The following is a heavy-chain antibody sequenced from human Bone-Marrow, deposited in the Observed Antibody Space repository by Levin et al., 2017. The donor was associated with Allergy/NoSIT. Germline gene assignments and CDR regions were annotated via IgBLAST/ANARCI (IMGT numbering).Heavy chain of an antibody. D-gene: IGHD3-10*01. CDR3: ASQRFGGSYF. CDR1: GFTPNY. J-gene: IGHJ4*02. V-gene: IGHV3-66*02. CDR2: FYSGGSL. Sequence: GGSLRLSCAVSGFTPNYMTWVRQAPGKGLECVSIFYSGGSLYYADSVKGRFSVFTDESKNTLFLQMSSLRTEDTAVYFCASQRFGGSYFWGQGTLVTVSS.